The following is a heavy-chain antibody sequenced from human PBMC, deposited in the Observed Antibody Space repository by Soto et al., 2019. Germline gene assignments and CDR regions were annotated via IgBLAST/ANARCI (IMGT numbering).Heavy chain of an antibody. CDR1: GFSLSTSGVG. J-gene: IGHJ4*02. CDR3: AHIGPDYAGSHYFDY. CDR2: LYWDDDT. D-gene: IGHD3-10*01. Sequence: QITLKESGPTLVKPTQTLTLTCTFSGFSLSTSGVGVGWIRQPPGKALERLALLYWDDDTRYSPSLESRLTIIKDTSKNHVVLTMANMDLVDTATYYCAHIGPDYAGSHYFDYWGQGTLVTVAS. V-gene: IGHV2-5*02.